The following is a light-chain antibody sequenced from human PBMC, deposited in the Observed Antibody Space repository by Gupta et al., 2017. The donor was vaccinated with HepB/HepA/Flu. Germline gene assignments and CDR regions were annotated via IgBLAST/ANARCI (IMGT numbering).Light chain of an antibody. J-gene: IGLJ2*01. CDR2: KDS. V-gene: IGLV3-25*03. CDR3: QSADSSGTYVV. Sequence: SYELTQTPSVSVSPGQTARLTCSGDALPKKYAYLYQQKPGQAPVLVIYKDSERPSGIPERFSGSSSGTTVTLTISGVQAEDEADYYCQSADSSGTYVVFGGGTKLTVL. CDR1: ALPKKY.